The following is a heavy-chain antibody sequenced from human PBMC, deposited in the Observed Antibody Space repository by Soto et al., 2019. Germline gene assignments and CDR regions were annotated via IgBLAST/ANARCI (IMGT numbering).Heavy chain of an antibody. Sequence: TGGSLRLSCAASGFTFSNYAMHWVRQAPGEGLEWVAVISYDVSIKYYADSVKGRFTISRDNSKNTLYLQMNGLRADDTAVYYCARDGTVLNGEFDYWGQGTLVTVSS. CDR1: GFTFSNYA. CDR3: ARDGTVLNGEFDY. V-gene: IGHV3-30*04. D-gene: IGHD1-7*01. J-gene: IGHJ4*02. CDR2: ISYDVSIK.